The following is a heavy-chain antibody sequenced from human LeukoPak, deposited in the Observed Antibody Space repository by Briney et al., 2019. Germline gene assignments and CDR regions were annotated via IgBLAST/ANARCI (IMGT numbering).Heavy chain of an antibody. V-gene: IGHV1-18*01. J-gene: IGHJ4*02. D-gene: IGHD3-10*01. Sequence: ASVKVSCKASGYTFTSYGISWVRQAPGQGLEWMGWISAYNGNTNYAQKLQGRVTMTTDTSTSTAYMELRSPRSDDTAVYYCAGTMVRGVLTHFDYWGQGTLVTVSS. CDR1: GYTFTSYG. CDR2: ISAYNGNT. CDR3: AGTMVRGVLTHFDY.